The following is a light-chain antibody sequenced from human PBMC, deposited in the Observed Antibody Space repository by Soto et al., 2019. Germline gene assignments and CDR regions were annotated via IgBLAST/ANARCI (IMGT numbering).Light chain of an antibody. CDR1: SSDVGAYNY. CDR2: AVS. J-gene: IGLJ2*01. Sequence: QSALTQPPSASGSPGQSVTISCTGTSSDVGAYNYVSWYQQHPGKAPQHIIYAVSKRSSGVPDRFSGSKSGNTASLTVSGLQAEDEADYYCSSHAGSSVVFGGGTKLTVL. V-gene: IGLV2-8*01. CDR3: SSHAGSSVV.